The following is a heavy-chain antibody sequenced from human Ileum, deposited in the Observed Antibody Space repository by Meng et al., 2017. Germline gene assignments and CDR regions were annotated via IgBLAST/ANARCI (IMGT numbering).Heavy chain of an antibody. CDR2: MNPNSGNT. CDR3: AGRRPYGDYPISNY. Sequence: QVQLVRAGAEGKKPGASVKVSCKASGYTFSSYDINWVRQATGQGLEWMGWMNPNSGNTNYAQKFHGRVTMTRNTSISTAYLELSSLISEDTAIYYCAGRRPYGDYPISNYWGQGTLVTVSS. J-gene: IGHJ4*02. CDR1: GYTFSSYD. D-gene: IGHD4-17*01. V-gene: IGHV1-8*01.